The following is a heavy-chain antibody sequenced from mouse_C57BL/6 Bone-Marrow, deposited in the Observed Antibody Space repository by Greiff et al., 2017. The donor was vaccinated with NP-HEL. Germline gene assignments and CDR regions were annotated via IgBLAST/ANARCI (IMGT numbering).Heavy chain of an antibody. D-gene: IGHD1-1*01. V-gene: IGHV1-59*01. CDR1: GYTFTSYW. CDR3: ARPYHYYGSSYAYWYFDV. J-gene: IGHJ1*03. Sequence: QVQLQQPGAELVRPGTSVKLSCKASGYTFTSYWMHWVKQRPGQGLEWIGVIDPSDSYTNYNQKFKGKATLTVDTSSSTAYMQLSSLTSEDSAVYYCARPYHYYGSSYAYWYFDVWGTGTTVTVSS. CDR2: IDPSDSYT.